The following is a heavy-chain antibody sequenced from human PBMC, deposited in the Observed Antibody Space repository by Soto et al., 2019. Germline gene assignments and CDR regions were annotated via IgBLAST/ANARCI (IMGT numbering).Heavy chain of an antibody. V-gene: IGHV1-18*01. CDR1: GYTFTSNG. CDR2: IGAYNGDT. D-gene: IGHD6-13*01. J-gene: IGHJ4*02. CDR3: TRAIAATGPAEY. Sequence: QIHLVQSGPEVRKPGASVKVSCKPSGYTFTSNGFSWVRQTPGQGLEWMGWIGAYNGDTNYAPKFQGRVTMTIDTSTSTAYMELRSLRSDDTAVYFCTRAIAATGPAEYWGQGTLVTVSS.